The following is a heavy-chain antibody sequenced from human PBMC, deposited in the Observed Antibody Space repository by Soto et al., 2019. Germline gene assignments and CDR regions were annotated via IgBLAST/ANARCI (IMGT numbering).Heavy chain of an antibody. V-gene: IGHV3-23*01. CDR3: ARDNRGTFDY. CDR2: IIASGATT. Sequence: PGGSLRLSCAASEFTFSAYAMNWVRQAPGKGLEWVSGIIASGATTCYADSVKGRFTISRDNSKNTLSLQMNSLRAEDTAVYFCARDNRGTFDYWGQGALVTVSS. D-gene: IGHD7-27*01. CDR1: EFTFSAYA. J-gene: IGHJ4*02.